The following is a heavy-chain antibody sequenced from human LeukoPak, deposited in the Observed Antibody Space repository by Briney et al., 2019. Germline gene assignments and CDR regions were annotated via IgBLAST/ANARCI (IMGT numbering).Heavy chain of an antibody. CDR2: IIQDGSEK. CDR3: ARAYFDSSGSS. CDR1: GFTFSSYW. Sequence: GGSLRLSCAVSGFTFSSYWMSWVRQAPGKGLEWVANIIQDGSEKYYVDSVKSRFTISRDNAKNSLYLQMNSLRAEDTAVYYCARAYFDSSGSSWGQGTLVTVSS. J-gene: IGHJ5*02. V-gene: IGHV3-7*04. D-gene: IGHD3-22*01.